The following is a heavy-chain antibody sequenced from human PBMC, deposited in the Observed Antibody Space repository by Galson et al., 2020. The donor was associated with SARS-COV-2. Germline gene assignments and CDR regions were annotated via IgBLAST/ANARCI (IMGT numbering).Heavy chain of an antibody. Sequence: ASVKVSCKASGYTFTGYYMHWVRQAPGQGLEWMGWINPKSGGTNYAQKFQGRVTMTRDTSISTAYMELSRLRSDDTAVYYCARVPMYYYDSSGYYLGAFDIWGQGTMVTVSS. V-gene: IGHV1-2*02. J-gene: IGHJ3*02. CDR3: ARVPMYYYDSSGYYLGAFDI. D-gene: IGHD3-22*01. CDR1: GYTFTGYY. CDR2: INPKSGGT.